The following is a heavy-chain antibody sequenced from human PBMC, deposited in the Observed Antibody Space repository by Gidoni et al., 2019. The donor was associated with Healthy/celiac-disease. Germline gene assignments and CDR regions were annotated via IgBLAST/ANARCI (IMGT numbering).Heavy chain of an antibody. CDR1: GGSFSGYY. CDR2: INHSGST. Sequence: QVQLQQWGAGLLKPSETLSLTCAVYGGSFSGYYWSWVRQPAGKGLGWIGEINHSGSTNYNPSLKILVTISVDTSKIQFSLKVSSVTAADTAVYYCAGGGGPRWFDPWGQGTLVTVSS. V-gene: IGHV4-34*01. J-gene: IGHJ5*02. CDR3: AGGGGPRWFDP.